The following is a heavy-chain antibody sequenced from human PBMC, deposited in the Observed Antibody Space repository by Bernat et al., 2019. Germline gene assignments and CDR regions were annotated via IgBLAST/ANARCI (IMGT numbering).Heavy chain of an antibody. CDR1: GFSFSDYS. Sequence: EVQLVVSGGGLVQSGGSLSLSCAASGFSFSDYSMNWVRQALGKGLEWVSYISRSTTVIYYADSVKGRFTISRDNAKNTLYLQMNSLRDEDTAVYYCAGDCSTIAALGHNWFDPWGQGTLVTVSS. J-gene: IGHJ5*01. CDR3: AGDCSTIAALGHNWFDP. CDR2: ISRSTTVI. D-gene: IGHD6-13*01. V-gene: IGHV3-48*02.